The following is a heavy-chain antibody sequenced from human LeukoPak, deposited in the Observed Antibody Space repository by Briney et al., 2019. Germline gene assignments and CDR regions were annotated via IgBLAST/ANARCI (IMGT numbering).Heavy chain of an antibody. J-gene: IGHJ4*02. V-gene: IGHV3-9*01. CDR2: ISWNSGSI. CDR1: GFTFDDYA. Sequence: PGGSLRLSCAASGFTFDDYAMHWVRQAPGKGVVWVSGISWNSGSIGYADSVKGRFTISRDNAKNSLYLQMNSLRAEDTALYYCAKQQIAAAGKGFDYWGQGTLVTVSS. CDR3: AKQQIAAAGKGFDY. D-gene: IGHD6-13*01.